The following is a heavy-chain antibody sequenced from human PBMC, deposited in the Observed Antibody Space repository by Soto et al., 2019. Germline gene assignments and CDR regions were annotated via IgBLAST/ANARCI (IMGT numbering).Heavy chain of an antibody. J-gene: IGHJ4*02. CDR3: AKDPAGMYSSGWSQAFDF. CDR1: GFTFSAFA. CDR2: LVGSGGRT. V-gene: IGHV3-23*01. D-gene: IGHD6-19*01. Sequence: EVQLLESGGGLVQPGGSLTLSCAASGFTFSAFALSWVRQAPGEGLEWVSGLVGSGGRTYYADSVKGRFTISRDNSKNTVYLQMSSLRAEDTAMYYCAKDPAGMYSSGWSQAFDFWGQGTQVTVSS.